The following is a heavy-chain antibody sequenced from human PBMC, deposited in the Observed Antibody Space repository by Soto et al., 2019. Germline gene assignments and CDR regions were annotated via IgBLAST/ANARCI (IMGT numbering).Heavy chain of an antibody. V-gene: IGHV1-69*02. J-gene: IGHJ6*04. CDR1: GGTFSSYT. D-gene: IGHD5-12*01. CDR3: ARHPLALGYGYAIRV. Sequence: QVQLVQSGAAVKKPGSSVKVSCKASGGTFSSYTISWVRQAPGQGLEWMGRIIPILGIANYAQKFQGRVTITADKSTGTAYMELSSLRSDDTAVYYCARHPLALGYGYAIRVWGKGTTVTVSS. CDR2: IIPILGIA.